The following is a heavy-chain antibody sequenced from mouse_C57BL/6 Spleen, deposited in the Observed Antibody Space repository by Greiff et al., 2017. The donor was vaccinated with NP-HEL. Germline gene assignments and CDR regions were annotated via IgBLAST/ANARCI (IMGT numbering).Heavy chain of an antibody. CDR3: ARGGSTMVTSDYVDY. D-gene: IGHD2-2*01. J-gene: IGHJ2*01. V-gene: IGHV1-81*01. CDR2: IYPRSGNT. Sequence: VQLQQSGAELARPGASVKLSCKASGYTFTSYGISWVKQRTGQGLEWIGEIYPRSGNTYYNEKFKGKATLTADTSSSTAYMELRSMTSEDSAVEFCARGGSTMVTSDYVDYWGQGTTLTVSS. CDR1: GYTFTSYG.